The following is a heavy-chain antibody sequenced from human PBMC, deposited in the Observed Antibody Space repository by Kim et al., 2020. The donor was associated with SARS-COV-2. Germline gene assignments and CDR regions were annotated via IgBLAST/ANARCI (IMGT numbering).Heavy chain of an antibody. CDR2: ITPFNGNT. V-gene: IGHV1-45*02. CDR1: GYTFTYRY. Sequence: SVKVSCKASGYTFTYRYLHWVRQAPGQALELMGWITPFNGNTNYAQKFQDRVTITRDRSMSTAYMELSSLRSEDTAMYYCASTLRFSSSWSRGFDYWGQGTLVTVSS. CDR3: ASTLRFSSSWSRGFDY. D-gene: IGHD6-13*01. J-gene: IGHJ4*02.